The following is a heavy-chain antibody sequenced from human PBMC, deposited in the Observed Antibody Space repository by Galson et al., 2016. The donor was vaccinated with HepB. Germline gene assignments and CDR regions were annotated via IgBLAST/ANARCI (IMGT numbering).Heavy chain of an antibody. CDR1: GFTFSDYS. CDR2: IGRGGRTI. V-gene: IGHV3-11*01. CDR3: ARDRYYDFWSGYSKWFDS. D-gene: IGHD3-3*01. J-gene: IGHJ5*01. Sequence: SLRLSCAVSGFTFSDYSMSWIRQAPGKGLEWLSSIGRGGRTIYYADSVRGQFTISRDNANNLLYLQMNSLSADDTAVYYCARDRYYDFWSGYSKWFDSWGQGTLVTVSS.